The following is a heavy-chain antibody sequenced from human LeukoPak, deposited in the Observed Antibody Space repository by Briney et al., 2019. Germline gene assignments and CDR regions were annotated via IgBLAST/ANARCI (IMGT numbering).Heavy chain of an antibody. J-gene: IGHJ4*02. D-gene: IGHD4-17*01. CDR2: IYYSGST. CDR3: ARHVSIAYGVYFDY. V-gene: IGHV4-61*08. CDR1: GGSISSGGYY. Sequence: PSETLSLTCAVSGGSISSGGYYWSWIRQPPGKGLEWIGYIYYSGSTNYNPSLKSRVTISVGTSKKQYSLKLSSVTAADTAVYYCARHVSIAYGVYFDYWGQGTLVTVSS.